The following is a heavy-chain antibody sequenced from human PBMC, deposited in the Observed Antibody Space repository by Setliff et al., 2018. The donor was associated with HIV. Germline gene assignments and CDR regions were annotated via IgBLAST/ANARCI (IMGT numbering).Heavy chain of an antibody. CDR3: AKATGLGAAGKIDS. CDR2: IYYDGSSQ. Sequence: GGSLRLSCAVSGFIFSHYAMHWVRQSPGKGLECVALIYYDGSSQYYADSVKGRFTISRDNSKNTLFPQMDRLRAEDTALYYCAKATGLGAAGKIDSWGQGTLVTVSS. V-gene: IGHV3-33*06. J-gene: IGHJ4*02. D-gene: IGHD6-13*01. CDR1: GFIFSHYA.